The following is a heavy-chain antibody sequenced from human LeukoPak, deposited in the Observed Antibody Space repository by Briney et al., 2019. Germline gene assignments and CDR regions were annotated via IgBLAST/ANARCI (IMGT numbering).Heavy chain of an antibody. V-gene: IGHV3-7*01. CDR2: IKQDGSEK. CDR1: GISFSIYW. CDR3: ARGYWNFGL. Sequence: PGGSLRLSCVASGISFSIYWMTWVRQAPGKGLEWVANIKQDGSEKNYVDSVKGRFTSSRDNAKNSLYLQMNRLRAEDTAVYYCARGYWNFGLWGRGTQVTVSS. J-gene: IGHJ2*01.